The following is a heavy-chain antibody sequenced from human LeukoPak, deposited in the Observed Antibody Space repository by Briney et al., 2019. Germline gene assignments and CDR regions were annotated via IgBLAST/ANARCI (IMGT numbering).Heavy chain of an antibody. D-gene: IGHD3-22*01. Sequence: ASVKVSCKTSGYTFTGYYMHWVRQAAGQGLEWMGWINPNTGGTNYAQKFQGRVTMTSDTSISTAYMELSSLKSDDTAMYYCARAPMIVVVFPPRLDFWGQGTLVTVSS. J-gene: IGHJ4*02. CDR2: INPNTGGT. CDR3: ARAPMIVVVFPPRLDF. CDR1: GYTFTGYY. V-gene: IGHV1-2*02.